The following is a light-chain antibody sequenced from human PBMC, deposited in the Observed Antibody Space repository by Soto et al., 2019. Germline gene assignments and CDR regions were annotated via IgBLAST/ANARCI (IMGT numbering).Light chain of an antibody. V-gene: IGKV1-39*01. CDR1: QSISSY. Sequence: DIQMTPSLSSLSESVEDRVTITCRASQSISSYLNWYQQRPGKAPNLLIYAASNLRSGVPSRFSGSGSGTDFTLTISSLQPEDFASYYCQQSYSTPTFGQGTKVDIK. CDR2: AAS. CDR3: QQSYSTPT. J-gene: IGKJ1*01.